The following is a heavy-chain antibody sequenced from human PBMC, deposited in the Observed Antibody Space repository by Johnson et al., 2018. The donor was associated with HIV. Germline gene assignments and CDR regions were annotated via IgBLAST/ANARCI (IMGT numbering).Heavy chain of an antibody. D-gene: IGHD3-9*01. J-gene: IGHJ3*02. CDR3: AKDLRVFDWFNAYDAFDI. V-gene: IGHV3-9*01. CDR1: GFTFDDYA. Sequence: VHLVESGGGLVQPGRSLRLSCAASGFTFDDYAMHWVRQAPGKGLEWVSGINWNGGSTGYADSVKGRFTISRDNTKNTLYLQMNSLRADDTAVYYCAKDLRVFDWFNAYDAFDIWGQGTMVTVSS. CDR2: INWNGGST.